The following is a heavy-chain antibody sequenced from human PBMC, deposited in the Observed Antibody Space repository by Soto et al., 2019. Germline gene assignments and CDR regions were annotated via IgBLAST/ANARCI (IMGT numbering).Heavy chain of an antibody. CDR1: GFIFSDQA. CDR2: ISGNGIAT. D-gene: IGHD3-10*01. CDR3: ARDAISMVRGTNNWFDV. Sequence: GGSLRLSCEASGFIFSDQAMSWVRQAPGKGLEWVSAISGNGIATYYADSVKGRFTISRDNSKNTLYLQMNRLRADDTAVYYCARDAISMVRGTNNWFDVWGQGTQVTVSS. V-gene: IGHV3-23*01. J-gene: IGHJ5*02.